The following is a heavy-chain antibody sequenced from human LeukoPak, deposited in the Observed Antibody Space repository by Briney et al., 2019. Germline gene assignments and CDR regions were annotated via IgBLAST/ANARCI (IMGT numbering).Heavy chain of an antibody. J-gene: IGHJ4*02. CDR3: ARSYSSSWKSPPGY. CDR2: IYTGDSDT. V-gene: IGHV5-51*01. Sequence: GSLRLSCKGSGYSFTSYWIGWGRQRPGKGLEGRGIIYTGDSDTRYSPSSQGQVTISDEQSISTAYLQWSSLKASDTAMYYCARSYSSSWKSPPGYWGQGTLVTVSS. D-gene: IGHD6-13*01. CDR1: GYSFTSYW.